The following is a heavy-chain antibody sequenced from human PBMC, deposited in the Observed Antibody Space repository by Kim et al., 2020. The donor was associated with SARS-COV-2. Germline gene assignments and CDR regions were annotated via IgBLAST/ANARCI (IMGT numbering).Heavy chain of an antibody. D-gene: IGHD3-22*01. Sequence: LSLTSRVTISVDTSKNQFSLKLSSVTAADTAVYYCARQSSGYSPGDYWGQGTLVTVSS. V-gene: IGHV4-39*01. J-gene: IGHJ4*02. CDR3: ARQSSGYSPGDY.